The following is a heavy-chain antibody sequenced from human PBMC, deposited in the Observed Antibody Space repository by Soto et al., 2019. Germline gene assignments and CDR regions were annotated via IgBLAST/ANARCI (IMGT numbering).Heavy chain of an antibody. Sequence: SETLSLTCSVFGGSISRYYWSWIRQPPGKGLEWIGYIYYSGRTNYNPSLKSRVTISVDTSKNQFSLKLSSVTAADTAVYYCARGPTVVVAANDWFDPWGQGTLVTVSS. CDR3: ARGPTVVVAANDWFDP. D-gene: IGHD2-15*01. CDR2: IYYSGRT. J-gene: IGHJ5*02. V-gene: IGHV4-59*01. CDR1: GGSISRYY.